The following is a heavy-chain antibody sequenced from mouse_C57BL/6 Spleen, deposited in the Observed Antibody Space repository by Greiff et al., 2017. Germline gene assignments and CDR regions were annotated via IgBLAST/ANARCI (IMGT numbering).Heavy chain of an antibody. CDR1: GYTFTSYW. V-gene: IGHV1-69*01. Sequence: QVQLQQPGAELVMPGASVKLSCKASGYTFTSYWMHWVKQRPGQGLEWIGEIDPSDSYTNYNQKFKGKSTSTVDKSSSTAYMQLSSLTSEDSAVYYCARKYYGSSGDYWGQGTTLTVSS. D-gene: IGHD1-1*01. J-gene: IGHJ2*01. CDR3: ARKYYGSSGDY. CDR2: IDPSDSYT.